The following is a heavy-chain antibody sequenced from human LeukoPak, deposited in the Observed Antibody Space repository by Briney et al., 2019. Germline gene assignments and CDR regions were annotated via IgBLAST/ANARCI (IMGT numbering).Heavy chain of an antibody. D-gene: IGHD6-13*01. V-gene: IGHV1-2*02. CDR1: GYTFTGYY. CDR2: INPNSGGT. J-gene: IGHJ2*01. Sequence: ASVKVSCKASGYTFTGYYMHWVRQAPGQGLEWMGWINPNSGGTNYAQKFQGRVTITADKSTSTAYMELSSLRSEDTAVYYCARGSSSWPHWYFDLWGRGTLVTVSS. CDR3: ARGSSSWPHWYFDL.